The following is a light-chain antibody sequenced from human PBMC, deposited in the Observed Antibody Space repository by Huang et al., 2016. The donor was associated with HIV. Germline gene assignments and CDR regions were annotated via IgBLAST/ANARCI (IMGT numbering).Light chain of an antibody. V-gene: IGKV1-39*01. CDR3: QQSYSMPIT. J-gene: IGKJ5*01. CDR2: DSS. CDR1: QPINTY. Sequence: DIQVTQSPSSLSASVGDRVTITCRASQPINTYLNWYQQKPGKAPKLLIYDSSTLQSGVPSRFSGSGSGTDFTLTISSLQPEDFATYYCQQSYSMPITLGLGTRLEI.